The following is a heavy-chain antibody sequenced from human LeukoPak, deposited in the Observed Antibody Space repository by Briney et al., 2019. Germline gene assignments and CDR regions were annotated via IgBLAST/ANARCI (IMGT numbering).Heavy chain of an antibody. CDR3: ATPTTVTTGGYDAFDI. CDR1: GYSISSGYC. Sequence: SETLSLTCTISGYSISSGYCWGWVRQPPGKGLEWIGSMYHSGSTYDNPSLKSRVTISVDTPKNQFSLKLSSVTAADTAAYYCATPTTVTTGGYDAFDIWGQGTMVTVSS. V-gene: IGHV4-38-2*02. CDR2: MYHSGST. J-gene: IGHJ3*02. D-gene: IGHD4-17*01.